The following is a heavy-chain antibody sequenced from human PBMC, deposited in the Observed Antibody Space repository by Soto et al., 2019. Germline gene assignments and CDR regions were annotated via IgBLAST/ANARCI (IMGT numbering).Heavy chain of an antibody. J-gene: IGHJ4*02. V-gene: IGHV2-5*02. CDR1: GFSLTTSGVG. Sequence: QITVNESGPTVVRPTETLTLTCRFSGFSLTTSGVGVGWIRQSPGKAPEWLALIYWDDDKRYSASLKSSLTITKDTSKNQVVLTVSDLDPTDTATYYCAHRVLRTVFGLVTTTAIYFDFWGQGTPVAVSS. CDR3: AHRVLRTVFGLVTTTAIYFDF. D-gene: IGHD3-3*01. CDR2: IYWDDDK.